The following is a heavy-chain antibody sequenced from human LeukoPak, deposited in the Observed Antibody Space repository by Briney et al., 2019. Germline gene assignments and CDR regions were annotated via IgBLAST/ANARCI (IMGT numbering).Heavy chain of an antibody. CDR2: IYPGDSDT. D-gene: IGHD1-14*01. CDR3: ARVSSITYSDY. Sequence: GASLQISCKGSGYRFTSYWIGWVRQMPGKGLEWMGIIYPGDSDTRYSPSFQGQVTISADKSISTAYLQWSSLKASDTAIYYCARVSSITYSDYWGQGTLVTVSS. J-gene: IGHJ4*02. V-gene: IGHV5-51*01. CDR1: GYRFTSYW.